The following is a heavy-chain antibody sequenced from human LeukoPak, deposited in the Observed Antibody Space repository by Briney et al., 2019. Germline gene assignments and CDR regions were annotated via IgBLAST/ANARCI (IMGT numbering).Heavy chain of an antibody. V-gene: IGHV3-64D*09. J-gene: IGHJ6*02. CDR1: GFPFSSYA. Sequence: GGPLRLSCSASGFPFSSYAMHWVRQAPGKGLEYVSAISDSGGSSYYADSVKGRFTISRDNSKNTLYLQMSSLRAEDTAVYFCVRGYSFGPYGMDVWGQGTTVTVSS. CDR3: VRGYSFGPYGMDV. CDR2: ISDSGGSS. D-gene: IGHD2-15*01.